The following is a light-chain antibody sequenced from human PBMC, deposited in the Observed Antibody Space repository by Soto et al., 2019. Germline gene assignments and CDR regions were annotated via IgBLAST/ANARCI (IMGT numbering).Light chain of an antibody. CDR1: QSLLHSSGRYY. CDR3: IPALQTPFT. CDR2: LGS. V-gene: IGKV2-28*01. J-gene: IGKJ4*01. Sequence: DIVMTQSPLSLPVTPGEPASISCRSSQSLLHSSGRYYLDWYLQKPGQSPQLLIYLGSHRASGVPDRFSGSGSGTDFTLTISRVAAEDVGIYYCIPALQTPFTFGGGTRVEIK.